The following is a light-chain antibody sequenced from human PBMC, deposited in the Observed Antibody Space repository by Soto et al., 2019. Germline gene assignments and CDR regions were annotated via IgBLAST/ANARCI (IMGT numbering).Light chain of an antibody. CDR3: QQRSSWPPWT. Sequence: EIVLTQSPATLSLSPGERATLSCRASQSVSSYLAWYQQKPGQAPRLLIYDASNRATGIPARFSGSGSGTDFTLTIISLEPEDFAVYYCQQRSSWPPWTFGQGTKVEIK. J-gene: IGKJ1*01. V-gene: IGKV3-11*01. CDR2: DAS. CDR1: QSVSSY.